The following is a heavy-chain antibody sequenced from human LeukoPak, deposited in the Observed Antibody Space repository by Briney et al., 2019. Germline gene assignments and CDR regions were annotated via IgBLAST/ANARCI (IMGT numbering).Heavy chain of an antibody. V-gene: IGHV3-23*01. CDR1: GFTFSSYA. J-gene: IGHJ4*02. CDR2: ISGGGDIT. Sequence: GGSLRLSCAASGFTFSSYAMSWVRQAPGKGLEWVSAISGGGDITYYADSVKGRFTISRDNSKNTLYLQMNSLRAEDTAVYYCVATVTILDYWGQGTLVTVSS. CDR3: VATVTILDY. D-gene: IGHD4-17*01.